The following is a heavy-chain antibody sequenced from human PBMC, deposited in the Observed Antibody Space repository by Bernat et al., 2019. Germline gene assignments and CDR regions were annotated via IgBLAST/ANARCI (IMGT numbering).Heavy chain of an antibody. CDR3: ASFSPATSSSWYVNAQYYYYYYGMDV. CDR2: IWYDGSNK. D-gene: IGHD6-13*01. J-gene: IGHJ6*02. CDR1: GFTFSSYG. Sequence: QVQLVESGGGVVQPGRSLRLSCAASGFTFSSYGMHWVRQAPGKGLEWVAVIWYDGSNKYYADSVKGRFTISRDNSKNTLYLQMNSLRAEDTAVYYCASFSPATSSSWYVNAQYYYYYYGMDVWGQGTTVTVSS. V-gene: IGHV3-33*01.